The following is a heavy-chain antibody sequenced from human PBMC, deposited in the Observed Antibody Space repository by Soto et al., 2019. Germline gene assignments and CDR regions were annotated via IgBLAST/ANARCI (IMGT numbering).Heavy chain of an antibody. CDR1: GYTFTSYA. J-gene: IGHJ6*03. CDR2: INAGNGNT. Sequence: GASVKVSCKASGYTFTSYAMHWVRQAPGQRLEWMGWINAGNGNTKYSQKFQGRVTITRDTSASTAYMELSSLRSEDTAVYYCARDLELAAAGIVSSYMDAWGKGTTVTVSS. D-gene: IGHD6-13*01. CDR3: ARDLELAAAGIVSSYMDA. V-gene: IGHV1-3*01.